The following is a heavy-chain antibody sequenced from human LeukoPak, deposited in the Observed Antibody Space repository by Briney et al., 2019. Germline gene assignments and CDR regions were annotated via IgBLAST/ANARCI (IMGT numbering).Heavy chain of an antibody. V-gene: IGHV3-21*01. CDR3: ARDTLWFGEDDY. CDR2: ISSSGTYI. D-gene: IGHD3-10*01. J-gene: IGHJ4*02. CDR1: GFTFSTYT. Sequence: PGGSLRLSCAASGFTFSTYTMNWVRQAPGTGLEWVSCISSSGTYIYYADSVKGRFTISRDNAQNSLYLEMNSLRAEDTAVYYCARDTLWFGEDDYWGQGTLVTISS.